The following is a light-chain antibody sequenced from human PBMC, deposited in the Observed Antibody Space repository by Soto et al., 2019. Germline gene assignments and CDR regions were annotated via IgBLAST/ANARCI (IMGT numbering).Light chain of an antibody. CDR1: SSDVGGYNH. Sequence: QSALTQPRSVSGSPGQSVTISCTGTSSDVGGYNHVSWYQKNPGKAPELMMYDVTKRPSGVPDRFSGSKSGNTASLTISGLQAEDEAEYYCCSYAGSSYVVFGGGTKLTVL. CDR3: CSYAGSSYVV. CDR2: DVT. J-gene: IGLJ2*01. V-gene: IGLV2-11*01.